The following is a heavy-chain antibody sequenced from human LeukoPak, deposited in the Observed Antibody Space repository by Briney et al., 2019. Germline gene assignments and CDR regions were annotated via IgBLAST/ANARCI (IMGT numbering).Heavy chain of an antibody. V-gene: IGHV3-7*01. CDR3: ARDSSGWYQFGDY. CDR1: GFTFSSYW. J-gene: IGHJ4*02. CDR2: IKQDGSEK. Sequence: GGSLRLSCAASGFTFSSYWMSWVRQAPRKRLEWVANIKQDGSEKYYVDSVKGRFTISRDNAKNSLYLQMNSLRAEDTAVYYCARDSSGWYQFGDYWGQGTLVTVSS. D-gene: IGHD6-19*01.